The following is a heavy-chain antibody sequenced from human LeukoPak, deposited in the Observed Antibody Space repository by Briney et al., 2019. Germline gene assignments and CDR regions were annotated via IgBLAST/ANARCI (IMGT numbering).Heavy chain of an antibody. Sequence: PGGSLRLSCVASGFTFSSYNMNWVRQAPGKGLEWVSYISSSGSTIYYADSVKGRFTISRDNAKNSLYLQMNSLRAEDTAVYYCARVGVVWEYYYDSSGYLDYWGQGTLVTVSS. D-gene: IGHD3-22*01. CDR3: ARVGVVWEYYYDSSGYLDY. CDR1: GFTFSSYN. CDR2: ISSSGSTI. J-gene: IGHJ4*02. V-gene: IGHV3-48*04.